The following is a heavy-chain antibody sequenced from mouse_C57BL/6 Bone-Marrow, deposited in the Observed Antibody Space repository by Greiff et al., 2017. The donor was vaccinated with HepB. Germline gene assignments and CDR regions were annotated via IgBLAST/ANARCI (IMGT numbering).Heavy chain of an antibody. J-gene: IGHJ3*01. CDR3: ARSWFAY. CDR2: ISYDGSN. V-gene: IGHV3-6*01. Sequence: FHLFYSLPGLVKPSQSLSLTCSVTGYSITSGYYWNWIRQFPGNKLEWMGYISYDGSNNYNPSLKNRISITRDTSKNQFFLKLNSVTTEDTATYYCARSWFAYWGQGTLVTVSA. CDR1: GYSITSGYY.